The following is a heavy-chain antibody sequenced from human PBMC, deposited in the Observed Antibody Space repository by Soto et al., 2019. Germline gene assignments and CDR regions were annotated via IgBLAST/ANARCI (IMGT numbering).Heavy chain of an antibody. D-gene: IGHD2-21*01. CDR1: GGSFSGYY. J-gene: IGHJ6*02. CDR2: INHSGST. V-gene: IGHV4-34*01. Sequence: TLSLTCAVYGGSFSGYYWSWIRQPPGKGLEWIGEINHSGSTNYNPSLKSRVTISVDTSKNQFSLKLSSVTAADTAVYYCARNSVASHDMYYYVIYVCGQGTTVTVSS. CDR3: ARNSVASHDMYYYVIYV.